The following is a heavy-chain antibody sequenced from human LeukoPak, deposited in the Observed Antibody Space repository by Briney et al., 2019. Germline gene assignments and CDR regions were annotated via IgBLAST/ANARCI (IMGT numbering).Heavy chain of an antibody. CDR2: INPNSGGT. CDR1: GYTFTGYY. D-gene: IGHD3-10*01. V-gene: IGHV1-2*02. CDR3: ARGPRNHYYGSGSYYTGIDY. J-gene: IGHJ4*02. Sequence: ASVKVSCKASGYTFTGYYMHWVRQAPGQGLEWMGWINPNSGGTNYAQKFQGRVTMTRDTSISTACMELSRLRSDDTAVYYCARGPRNHYYGSGSYYTGIDYWGQGTLVTVSS.